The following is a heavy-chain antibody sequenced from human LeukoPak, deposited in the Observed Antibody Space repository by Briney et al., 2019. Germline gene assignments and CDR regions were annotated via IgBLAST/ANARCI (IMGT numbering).Heavy chain of an antibody. CDR2: ISYDGSNK. V-gene: IGHV3-30-3*01. CDR1: GFTFSTYP. Sequence: GGSLRLSCAASGFTFSTYPMHWVRQAPGKGLEWVAVISYDGSNKYYADSVKGRFTISRDNSKNTLYLQMNSLRAEDTAVYYCARFKYSSRGFDSWGQGTLVTVSS. D-gene: IGHD2-2*01. CDR3: ARFKYSSRGFDS. J-gene: IGHJ4*02.